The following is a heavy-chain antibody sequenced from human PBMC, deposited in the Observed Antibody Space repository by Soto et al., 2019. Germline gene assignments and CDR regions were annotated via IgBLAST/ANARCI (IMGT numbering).Heavy chain of an antibody. Sequence: ASVKVSCKVSGYTLTELSMHWVRQPPGKGLEWMGGFDPEDGETIYSQKFQGRVTMTEDTSTDTAYMELSSLRSEDTAVYYCATVVSTMIVEKDAFDIWGEGRMVTVS. J-gene: IGHJ3*02. CDR1: GYTLTELS. CDR2: FDPEDGET. D-gene: IGHD3-22*01. CDR3: ATVVSTMIVEKDAFDI. V-gene: IGHV1-24*01.